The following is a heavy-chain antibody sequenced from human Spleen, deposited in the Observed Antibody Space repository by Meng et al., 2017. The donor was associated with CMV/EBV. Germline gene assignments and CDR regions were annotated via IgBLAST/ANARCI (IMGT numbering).Heavy chain of an antibody. D-gene: IGHD7-27*01. V-gene: IGHV3-69-1*01. J-gene: IGHJ6*02. CDR3: VRGGRTGYYYGLDV. Sequence: GGSLRLSCAASGFTFSNYAMSWVRQAPGKGLEWVSCINSSYHIFYADSVKGRFTISRDNARKALYLQMNSLGVEDTAVYYCVRGGRTGYYYGLDVWGQGTTVTVSS. CDR1: GFTFSNYA. CDR2: INSSYHI.